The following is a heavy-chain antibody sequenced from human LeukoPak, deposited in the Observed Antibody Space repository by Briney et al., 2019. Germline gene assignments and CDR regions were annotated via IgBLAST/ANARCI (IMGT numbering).Heavy chain of an antibody. J-gene: IGHJ4*02. Sequence: PSETLSLTCAVYGGSFSGYYWSWIRQPPGKGLGWIGEINHSGSTNYNPSLKSRVTISVDTSKNQFSLKLSSVTAADTAVYYCASIGFDYWGQGTLVTVSS. V-gene: IGHV4-34*01. CDR1: GGSFSGYY. CDR2: INHSGST. CDR3: ASIGFDY. D-gene: IGHD2-21*01.